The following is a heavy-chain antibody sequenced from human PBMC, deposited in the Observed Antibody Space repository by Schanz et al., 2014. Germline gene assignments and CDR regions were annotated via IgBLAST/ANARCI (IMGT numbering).Heavy chain of an antibody. J-gene: IGHJ5*01. V-gene: IGHV1-18*01. CDR1: GYTFTSHG. Sequence: QVQLVQSGAEVKKPGASVKVSCKASGYTFTSHGISWVRQAPGQGLEWMGWITAYNGDTNYALKLQGRVTMTTDTSTSTSYMELTSLRFDDTAVYYCAKDLYNYGIFDSWGQGTLVTVSS. D-gene: IGHD3-16*01. CDR2: ITAYNGDT. CDR3: AKDLYNYGIFDS.